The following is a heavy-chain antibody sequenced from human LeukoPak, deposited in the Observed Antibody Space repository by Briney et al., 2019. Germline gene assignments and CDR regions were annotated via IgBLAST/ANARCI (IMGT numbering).Heavy chain of an antibody. D-gene: IGHD7-27*01. CDR3: ARDLQSKWGSVGFDY. CDR1: GFTFSNYW. Sequence: GGSLRLSCAASGFTFSNYWMHWVRQAPGKGLEWVSGINWNGGSTGYADSVKGRFTISRDNAKNSLYLQMNSLRAEDTALYYCARDLQSKWGSVGFDYWGQGTLVTVSS. V-gene: IGHV3-20*04. J-gene: IGHJ4*02. CDR2: INWNGGST.